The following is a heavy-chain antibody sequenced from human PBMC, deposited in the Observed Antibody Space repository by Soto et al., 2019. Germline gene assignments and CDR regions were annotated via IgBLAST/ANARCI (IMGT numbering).Heavy chain of an antibody. CDR3: ARGLRKGMTTVTKNVGLYFDL. J-gene: IGHJ2*01. CDR2: INHSGST. CDR1: GGSFSGYY. Sequence: SETLSLTCAVYGGSFSGYYWSWIRQPPGKGLEWIGEINHSGSTNYNPSLKSRVTISVDTSKNQFSLKLSSVTAADTAVYYCARGLRKGMTTVTKNVGLYFDLWGRGTLVTVSS. V-gene: IGHV4-34*01. D-gene: IGHD4-4*01.